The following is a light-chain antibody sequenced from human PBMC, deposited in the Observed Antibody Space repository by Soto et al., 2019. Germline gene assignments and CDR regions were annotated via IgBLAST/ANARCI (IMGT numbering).Light chain of an antibody. J-gene: IGKJ2*01. CDR2: WAS. CDR1: QSILYSSNNKNY. V-gene: IGKV4-1*01. Sequence: DIVMTQSPDSLAVSLGERATINCKSSQSILYSSNNKNYLAWYQKKPGQPPKLLIYWASTRESGVPDRFSGSGSGTDFTLTISSLQAEDVAVYYCQQYYSTLHTFGQGTKLEIK. CDR3: QQYYSTLHT.